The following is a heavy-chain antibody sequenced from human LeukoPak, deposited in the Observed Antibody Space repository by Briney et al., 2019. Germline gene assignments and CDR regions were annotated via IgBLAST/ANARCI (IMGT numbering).Heavy chain of an antibody. CDR2: ISGSGGST. V-gene: IGHV3-23*01. CDR1: GFTFSSYA. CDR3: AKDHGYSSSWLDY. D-gene: IGHD6-13*01. Sequence: GGSLRLSCAVSGFTFSSYAMSWVRQAPGKGLEWVSAISGSGGSTYYADSVKGRFTISRDNSKNTLYLQMNSLRAEDTAVYYCAKDHGYSSSWLDYWGQGTLVTVSS. J-gene: IGHJ4*02.